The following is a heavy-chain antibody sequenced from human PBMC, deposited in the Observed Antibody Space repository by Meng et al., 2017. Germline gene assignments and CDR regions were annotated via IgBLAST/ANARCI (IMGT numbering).Heavy chain of an antibody. CDR2: IKPNCGST. Sequence: AGAQVKTPVALVKVSCSASGTIFTGYYMHGGRQAAGPRHEWMGWIKPNCGSTNYAQKLKSRVTMTRETSISTAYMELSRLRSDDTAVYYCARTPTKWELGSEYFQHWGQGTLVTVSS. J-gene: IGHJ1*01. CDR1: GTIFTGYY. V-gene: IGHV1-2*02. CDR3: ARTPTKWELGSEYFQH. D-gene: IGHD1-26*01.